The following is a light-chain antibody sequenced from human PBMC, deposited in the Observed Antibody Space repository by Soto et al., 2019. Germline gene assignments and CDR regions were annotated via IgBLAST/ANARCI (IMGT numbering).Light chain of an antibody. J-gene: IGKJ4*01. CDR2: DAS. CDR1: QSITTF. CDR3: QQYSTYPLT. Sequence: DIQMTQTNSTLSASIGDRFTITCRASQSITTFLAWYHQKPGKAPQILIYDASKLEPGVPSRLSGGGSGTEFTLTISSLQPDDFATYYCQQYSTYPLTFGGGTKVDIK. V-gene: IGKV1-5*01.